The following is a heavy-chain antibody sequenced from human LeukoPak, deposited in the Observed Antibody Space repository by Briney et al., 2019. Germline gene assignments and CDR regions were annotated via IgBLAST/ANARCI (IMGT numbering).Heavy chain of an antibody. V-gene: IGHV3-30*02. CDR3: AKERDTAMVTIDY. J-gene: IGHJ4*02. Sequence: GGSLRLSCAASGFTFSSCGMHWVRQAPGKGLEWVAFIRYDGSNKYYADSVKGRFTISRDNSKNTLYLQMNSLRAEDTAVYYCAKERDTAMVTIDYWGQGTLVTVSS. CDR1: GFTFSSCG. D-gene: IGHD5-18*01. CDR2: IRYDGSNK.